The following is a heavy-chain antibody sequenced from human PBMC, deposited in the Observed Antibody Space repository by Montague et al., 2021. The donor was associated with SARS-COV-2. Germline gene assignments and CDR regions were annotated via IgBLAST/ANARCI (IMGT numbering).Heavy chain of an antibody. CDR3: ASHPVWQQLIT. J-gene: IGHJ4*02. CDR1: GDSISNASR. V-gene: IGHV4-4*02. D-gene: IGHD6-13*01. Sequence: SETLSLTCAVDGDSISNASRGRRVRQPAGTRLASIAQIPYSAGSNYNPSLASRVTISLDYSKNQLSLMLSSVTAADTAMYYCASHPVWQQLITWGQGTLVSVSS. CDR2: IPYSAGS.